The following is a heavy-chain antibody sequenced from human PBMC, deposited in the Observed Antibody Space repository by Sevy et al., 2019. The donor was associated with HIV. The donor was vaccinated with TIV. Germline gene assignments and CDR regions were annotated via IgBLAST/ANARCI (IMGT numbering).Heavy chain of an antibody. V-gene: IGHV3-66*01. CDR3: ARKYDSSGYFDY. CDR1: GFTVNSNY. J-gene: IGHJ4*02. Sequence: GGSLRLSCAASGFTVNSNYMTWVRQAPGKGLEGVSVIYSDGTTYHADSVKDRFTISRDNFKNTLYLQMNSLRAEDTAIYYCARKYDSSGYFDYWGQGTLVTVSS. D-gene: IGHD3-22*01. CDR2: IYSDGTT.